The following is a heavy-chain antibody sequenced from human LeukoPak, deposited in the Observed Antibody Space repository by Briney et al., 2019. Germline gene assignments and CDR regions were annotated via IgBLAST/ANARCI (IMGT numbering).Heavy chain of an antibody. Sequence: PSETLSLTCPASGGSIRSGGYYWGWIRQPPGKGLEWIGSIYYSGDTYYNPSLKTRVTMSVDTSKNQFSLKVTSVTAADTGVYYCARGVDSGPSRGCWFDPWGQGTLVTVSS. CDR2: IYYSGDT. D-gene: IGHD1-26*01. CDR3: ARGVDSGPSRGCWFDP. CDR1: GGSIRSGGYY. J-gene: IGHJ5*02. V-gene: IGHV4-39*07.